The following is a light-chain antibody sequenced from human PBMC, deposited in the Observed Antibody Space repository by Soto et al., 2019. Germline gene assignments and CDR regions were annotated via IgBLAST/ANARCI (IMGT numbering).Light chain of an antibody. CDR3: LQDYNYPLT. CDR2: WAS. J-gene: IGKJ4*01. V-gene: IGKV4-1*01. CDR1: QSVLYSSNNENY. Sequence: DIVMTQTPDSLAVSLGERATINCKSIQSVLYSSNNENYLAWYQQKPGQPPKMIIYWASTRESGVPDRFSGSGSGTDFTLTISSLQPEDFATYYCLQDYNYPLTFGGGTKVDIK.